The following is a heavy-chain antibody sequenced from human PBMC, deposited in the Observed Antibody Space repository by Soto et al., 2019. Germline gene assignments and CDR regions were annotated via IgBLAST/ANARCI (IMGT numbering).Heavy chain of an antibody. CDR2: TYYRSKWYN. D-gene: IGHD5-12*01. CDR3: ARTVDIVATTSKNYYYNGMDV. Sequence: SQTLSLTCAISGDSVSSNSAAWNWIRQSPSRGLEWLGRTYYRSKWYNDYAVSVKSRITINPDTSKNQFSLQLNSVTPEDTAVYYCARTVDIVATTSKNYYYNGMDVWGQGTTVTVSS. J-gene: IGHJ6*02. CDR1: GDSVSSNSAA. V-gene: IGHV6-1*01.